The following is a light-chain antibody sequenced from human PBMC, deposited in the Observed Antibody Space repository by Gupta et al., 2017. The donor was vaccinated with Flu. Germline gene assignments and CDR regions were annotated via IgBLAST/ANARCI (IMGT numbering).Light chain of an antibody. V-gene: IGLV2-23*02. CDR1: YSNLGSYHL. CDR2: EVT. Sequence: SITISGTGTYSNLGSYHLVSWYQQRPGKVPKLLRYEVTKRPSGISNRFAGSKSGNTASLTISGLQAEDEADDSCCSYGGRNTWVFGGGTTLTVL. CDR3: CSYGGRNTWV. J-gene: IGLJ3*02.